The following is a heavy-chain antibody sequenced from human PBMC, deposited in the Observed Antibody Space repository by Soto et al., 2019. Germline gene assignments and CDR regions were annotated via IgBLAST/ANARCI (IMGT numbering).Heavy chain of an antibody. CDR1: GGSTSSYY. J-gene: IGHJ5*02. CDR3: ARSGNDYGDGRNWFDP. V-gene: IGHV4-59*01. D-gene: IGHD4-17*01. Sequence: SETLSLTCTVSGGSTSSYYWSWIRQPPGKGLEWIGYIYYSGSTNYNPSLKSRVTISVDTSKNQFSLKLSSVTAADTAVYYCARSGNDYGDGRNWFDPWGQGTLVTVSS. CDR2: IYYSGST.